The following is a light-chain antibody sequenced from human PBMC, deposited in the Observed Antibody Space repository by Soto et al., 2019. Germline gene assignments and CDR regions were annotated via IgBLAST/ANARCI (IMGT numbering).Light chain of an antibody. J-gene: IGLJ2*01. CDR1: SSDVGNYNY. CDR2: DVS. Sequence: QSALTQPASVSGSPGQSITISCTGTSSDVGNYNYVSWYQQHPGKAPKLMIYDVSNRPSGVSNRFSRSKSGNTASLTISGLQAEDEADYYCSSYTSSSTHVVFGGGTKLTVL. CDR3: SSYTSSSTHVV. V-gene: IGLV2-14*01.